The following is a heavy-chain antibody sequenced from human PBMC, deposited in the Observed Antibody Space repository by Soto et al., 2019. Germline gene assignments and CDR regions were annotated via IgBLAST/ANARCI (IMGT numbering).Heavy chain of an antibody. CDR3: ARETGYCTNGVCFPDPYYYYMDV. CDR1: GYTFTSYG. Sequence: GASVKVSCKASGYTFTSYGISWVRQAPGQGLEWMGWISAYNGNTNYAQKLQGRVTMTTDTSTSTAYMELRSLRSDDTAVYYCARETGYCTNGVCFPDPYYYYMDVWGKGTTVTVSS. D-gene: IGHD2-8*01. CDR2: ISAYNGNT. V-gene: IGHV1-18*01. J-gene: IGHJ6*03.